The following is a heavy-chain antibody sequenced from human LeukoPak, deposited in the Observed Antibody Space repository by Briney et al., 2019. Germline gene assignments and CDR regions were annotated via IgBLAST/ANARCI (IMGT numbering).Heavy chain of an antibody. V-gene: IGHV4-38-2*01. J-gene: IGHJ5*02. Sequence: PGXGXECIGSIYHSGSTYYNPSLRRRVTISVDTSKNQFSLKLSSVTAADTAVYYCARRRTGWFDPWGQGTLVTVSS. CDR2: IYHSGST. CDR3: ARRRTGWFDP. D-gene: IGHD1-14*01.